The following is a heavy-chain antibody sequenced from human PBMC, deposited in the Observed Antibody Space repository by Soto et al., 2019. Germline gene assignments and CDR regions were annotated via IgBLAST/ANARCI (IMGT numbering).Heavy chain of an antibody. D-gene: IGHD3-16*01. J-gene: IGHJ4*02. CDR1: GFSFSSYA. CDR2: IGRSASPI. CDR3: ARDSGRGGADDY. Sequence: EVQLLESGGSLKQPGGSLRLSCAASGFSFSSYAMTWVRQAPGKGLEWVSYIGRSASPIYYADSVRGRFSISRDNAKNSLYLQMNSLRDDDTAVYYCARDSGRGGADDYWGQGTLVTVSS. V-gene: IGHV3-48*02.